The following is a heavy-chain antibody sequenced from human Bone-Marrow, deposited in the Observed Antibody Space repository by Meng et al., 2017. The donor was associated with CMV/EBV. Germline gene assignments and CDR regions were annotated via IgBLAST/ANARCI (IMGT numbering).Heavy chain of an antibody. V-gene: IGHV3-13*01. J-gene: IGHJ4*02. D-gene: IGHD1-26*01. CDR1: GFTFSTYD. CDR2: TGTHGDT. CDR3: ARGPSDHSAYLDY. Sequence: GGSLRLSCAASGFTFSTYDMHWVRQATGKGLEWVSATGTHGDTYYADSVKGRFTVSREDAKNSFYLQMNSLRAEDTAVYYCARGPSDHSAYLDYWGQGTLVTVSS.